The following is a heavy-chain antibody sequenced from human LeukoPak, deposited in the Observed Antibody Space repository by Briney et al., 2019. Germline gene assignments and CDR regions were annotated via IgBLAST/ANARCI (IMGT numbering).Heavy chain of an antibody. D-gene: IGHD6-13*01. V-gene: IGHV4-30-4*01. CDR1: GGSISSGDYY. CDR3: ARNMYRSLSYYFYYMDV. CDR2: IYYSGST. J-gene: IGHJ6*03. Sequence: ASETLSLTCTVSGGSISSGDYYWSWIRQPPGKGLEWIGYIYYSGSTYYNPSLKSRVTISVDTSKNQFSLKLSSMTAADTAVYYCARNMYRSLSYYFYYMDVWGKGTTVTVSS.